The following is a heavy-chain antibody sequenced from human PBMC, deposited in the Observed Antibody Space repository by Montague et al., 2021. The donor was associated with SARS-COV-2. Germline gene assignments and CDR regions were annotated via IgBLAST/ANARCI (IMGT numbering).Heavy chain of an antibody. V-gene: IGHV3-74*03. J-gene: IGHJ5*02. D-gene: IGHD3-16*01. CDR1: GFPFSAYW. CDR3: AKSDYFDP. CDR2: IRSDGSAT. Sequence: SLSLSLSASGFPFSAYWMSWLRQAPGKGLVWVSRIRSDGSATKYADSVKGRFTISRDNAKNTLYLQMNSLRVEDTGVYYCAKSDYFDPWGQGTLVTVSS.